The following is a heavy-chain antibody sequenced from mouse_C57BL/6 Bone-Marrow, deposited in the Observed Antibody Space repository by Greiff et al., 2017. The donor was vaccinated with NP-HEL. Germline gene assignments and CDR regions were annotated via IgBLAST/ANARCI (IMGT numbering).Heavy chain of an antibody. CDR1: GYTFTGYW. Sequence: QVQLQQSGAELMKPGASVKLSCKATGYTFTGYWIEWVKQRPGHGLEWIGEILPGSGSTNYNEKFKGKATFTADTFSNTAYMQLSSLTTEDSAIYYCARTAQGRRFAYWGQGTLVTVSA. CDR3: ARTAQGRRFAY. J-gene: IGHJ3*01. V-gene: IGHV1-9*01. D-gene: IGHD3-2*02. CDR2: ILPGSGST.